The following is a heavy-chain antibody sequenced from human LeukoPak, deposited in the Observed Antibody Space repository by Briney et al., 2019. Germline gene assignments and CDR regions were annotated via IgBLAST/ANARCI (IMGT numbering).Heavy chain of an antibody. CDR1: GGTFSSYT. CDR3: AGKGVRYYDSSGYYGGSAFDI. D-gene: IGHD3-22*01. J-gene: IGHJ3*02. CDR2: IIPILGIA. V-gene: IGHV1-69*02. Sequence: SVKVSCKASGGTFSSYTISWVRQAPGQGLEWMGRIIPILGIANYAQKFQGRVTITADKSTSTAYMELSSLRSEDTAVYYCAGKGVRYYDSSGYYGGSAFDIWGQGTMVTVSS.